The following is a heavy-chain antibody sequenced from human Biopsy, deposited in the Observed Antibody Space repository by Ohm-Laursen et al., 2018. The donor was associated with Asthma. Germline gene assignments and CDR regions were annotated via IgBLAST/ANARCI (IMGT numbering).Heavy chain of an antibody. D-gene: IGHD3-3*01. V-gene: IGHV3-21*01. CDR1: GFNFSYYS. J-gene: IGHJ4*02. Sequence: SLRLSCAASGFNFSYYSMIWVRQAPGTGLEWVAAISSGSDYIFYADSVKGRFTISRDNSKNTLYLQMNSLRAEDTAVYYCASQSSGPDFWSGYYYFDPWGQGTLVTVSS. CDR2: ISSGSDYI. CDR3: ASQSSGPDFWSGYYYFDP.